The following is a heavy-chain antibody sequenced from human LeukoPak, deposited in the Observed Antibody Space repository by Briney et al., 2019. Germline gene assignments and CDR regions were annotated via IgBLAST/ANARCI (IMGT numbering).Heavy chain of an antibody. CDR2: ISGSNRYT. V-gene: IGHV3-11*06. CDR1: GFTFSDYH. CDR3: ARGGGGQPADY. J-gene: IGHJ4*02. Sequence: GGSLRPSCAASGFTFSDYHMSWIRQAPGKGLEWVSYISGSNRYTNYADSVKGRFTISRDNAKNSLYLQMNSLRAEDTAVYYCARGGGGQPADYWGQGTLVTVSS. D-gene: IGHD2-2*01.